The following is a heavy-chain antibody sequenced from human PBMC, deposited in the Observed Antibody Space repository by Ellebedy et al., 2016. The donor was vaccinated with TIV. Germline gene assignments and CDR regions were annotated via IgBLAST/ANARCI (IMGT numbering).Heavy chain of an antibody. CDR1: GGTFSSYA. CDR3: ARDNLSGLGMNWFDP. Sequence: SVKVSCXASGGTFSSYAISWVRQAPGQGLEWMGGIIPIFGTANYAQKFQGRVTITADKSTSTAYMELSSLRSEDTAVYYCARDNLSGLGMNWFDPWGQGTLVTVSS. CDR2: IIPIFGTA. D-gene: IGHD7-27*01. J-gene: IGHJ5*02. V-gene: IGHV1-69*06.